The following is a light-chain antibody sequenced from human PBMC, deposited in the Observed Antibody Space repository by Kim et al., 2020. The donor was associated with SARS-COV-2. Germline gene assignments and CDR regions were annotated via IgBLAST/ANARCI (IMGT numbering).Light chain of an antibody. CDR2: AVS. CDR1: SSDSGGYNY. V-gene: IGLV2-14*03. Sequence: QSFTISCTGTSSDSGGYNYVSGYQQHPGKAPELMIYAVSKRLSGVSNRFSGSKSGNTASLTISGLQAEDEADYYCISYTTTTTWVFGGGTQLTVL. J-gene: IGLJ3*02. CDR3: ISYTTTTTWV.